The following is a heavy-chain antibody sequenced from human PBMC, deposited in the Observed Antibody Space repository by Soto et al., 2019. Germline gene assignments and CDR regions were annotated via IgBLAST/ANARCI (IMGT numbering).Heavy chain of an antibody. V-gene: IGHV3-23*01. CDR3: AKDRRPDNAWTFDC. Sequence: PGGSLRLSCAASGFTFSDYTMAWVRQAPGRGLEWVAEIYSGGRTLYADSVKGRFTISRDNSKNMLFLQMNSLRAEDSALYYCAKDRRPDNAWTFDCWGQGTLVTVSS. CDR2: IYSGGRT. CDR1: GFTFSDYT. D-gene: IGHD3-16*01. J-gene: IGHJ4*02.